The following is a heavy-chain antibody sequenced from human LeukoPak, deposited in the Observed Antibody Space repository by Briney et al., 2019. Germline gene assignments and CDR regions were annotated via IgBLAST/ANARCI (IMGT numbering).Heavy chain of an antibody. Sequence: GGSLRPSCAATEFTFSNYGMHWVRQAPGKGLEWVAVVASDGKDKRYADSVKGRFTISRDNSKNTLYLQMSSLRAEDTAVYYCASSVDDYGDYWGQGTLVTVSS. J-gene: IGHJ4*02. CDR3: ASSVDDYGDY. CDR2: VASDGKDK. V-gene: IGHV3-33*08. D-gene: IGHD2-15*01. CDR1: EFTFSNYG.